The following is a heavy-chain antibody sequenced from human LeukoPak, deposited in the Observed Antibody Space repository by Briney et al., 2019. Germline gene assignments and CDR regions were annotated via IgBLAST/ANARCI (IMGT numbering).Heavy chain of an antibody. CDR1: GFTFRSFA. CDR3: ARESAPGAPVANIDS. V-gene: IGHV3-30*04. D-gene: IGHD2-2*01. Sequence: GTSLTLSCSVSGFTFRSFAMYWVRQAPGKGLGWVAAVSYDGTTQHHAASVKGRFTISRDNSKNTLYLQMNSLEREDTGGYYCARESAPGAPVANIDSGGQRTLVSVS. CDR2: VSYDGTTQ. J-gene: IGHJ4*02.